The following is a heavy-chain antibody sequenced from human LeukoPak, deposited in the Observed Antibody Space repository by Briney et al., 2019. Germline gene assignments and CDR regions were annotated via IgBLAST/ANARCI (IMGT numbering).Heavy chain of an antibody. CDR1: GGSISSGGYS. CDR2: IYYSGST. V-gene: IGHV4-30-4*07. Sequence: PSETLSLTCAVSGGSISSGGYSWSWIRQPPGKGLEWIGYIYYSGSTYYNPSLKSRVTISVDTSKNQFSLKLSSVTAADTAVYYCARAYYYGSGSYYNYYYYYMDVWGKGTTVTVSS. D-gene: IGHD3-10*01. CDR3: ARAYYYGSGSYYNYYYYYMDV. J-gene: IGHJ6*03.